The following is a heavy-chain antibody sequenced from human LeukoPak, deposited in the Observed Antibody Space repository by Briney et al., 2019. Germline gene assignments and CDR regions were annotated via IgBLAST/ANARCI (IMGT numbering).Heavy chain of an antibody. CDR2: IHYSGDT. V-gene: IGHV4-31*03. J-gene: IGHJ4*02. Sequence: SQTLSLTCTVSGGSISSGGYYWSWIRQHPGKGLEWIGYIHYSGDTYYNPSLKSRVTISVDTSKNQFSLKLSSVTAADTAVYYCARRRLAARPRGGNYFDYWGQGTLVTVSS. CDR3: ARRRLAARPRGGNYFDY. D-gene: IGHD6-6*01. CDR1: GGSISSGGYY.